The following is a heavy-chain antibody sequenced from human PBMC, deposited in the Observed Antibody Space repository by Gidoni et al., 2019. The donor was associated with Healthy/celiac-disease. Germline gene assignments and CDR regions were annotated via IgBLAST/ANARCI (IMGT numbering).Heavy chain of an antibody. V-gene: IGHV4-39*01. J-gene: IGHJ3*02. Sequence: QLQLQESGPGLVKPSETLSLTCTVSGGSISSSSYYWGWIRQPPGKGLEWIGSIYYSGSTYYNPSLKSRVTISVDTSKNQFSLKLSSVTAADTAVYYCARPSPIGGNPARRAFDIWGQGTMVTVSS. CDR2: IYYSGST. D-gene: IGHD2-15*01. CDR3: ARPSPIGGNPARRAFDI. CDR1: GGSISSSSYY.